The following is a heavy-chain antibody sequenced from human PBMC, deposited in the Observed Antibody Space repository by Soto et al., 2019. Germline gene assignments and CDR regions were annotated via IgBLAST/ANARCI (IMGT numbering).Heavy chain of an antibody. CDR1: GDSVSSNSAA. CDR3: AKERRHRSSTSCYDAFDI. CDR2: TYYRSKWYN. J-gene: IGHJ3*02. V-gene: IGHV6-1*01. Sequence: SQTLSLTCAISGDSVSSNSAAWNRIRQSPSRGLEWLGRTYYRSKWYNDYAVSVKSRITINPDTSKNQFSLQLNSVTPEDTAVYYCAKERRHRSSTSCYDAFDIWGQGTMVTVSS. D-gene: IGHD2-2*01.